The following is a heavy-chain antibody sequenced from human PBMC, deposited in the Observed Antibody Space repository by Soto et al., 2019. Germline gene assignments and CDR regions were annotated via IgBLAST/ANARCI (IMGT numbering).Heavy chain of an antibody. Sequence: QVQLVESGGGVVQPGRSLRLSCAASGFTFSSYAMHWVRQAPGKGLEWVAVISYDGSNKYYADSVKGRFTISRDNSKNTLYLQRNSLRAEDTAVYYCAREVIAASWGQGTMVTVSS. CDR3: AREVIAAS. CDR2: ISYDGSNK. V-gene: IGHV3-30-3*01. CDR1: GFTFSSYA. D-gene: IGHD6-6*01. J-gene: IGHJ3*01.